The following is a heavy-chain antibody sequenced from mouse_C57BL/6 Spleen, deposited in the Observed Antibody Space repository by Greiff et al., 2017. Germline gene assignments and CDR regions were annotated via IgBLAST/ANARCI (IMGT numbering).Heavy chain of an antibody. J-gene: IGHJ3*01. Sequence: QVQLQQPGAELVRPGSSVKLSCKASGYTFTSYWMHWVKQRPIQGLEWIGNIDPSDSETHYNQKFKDKATLTVDQSSSTAYMQLSSLTSEDSAVYYCAREDYGSSYGFAYWGQGTLVTVSA. CDR1: GYTFTSYW. CDR2: IDPSDSET. D-gene: IGHD1-1*01. CDR3: AREDYGSSYGFAY. V-gene: IGHV1-52*01.